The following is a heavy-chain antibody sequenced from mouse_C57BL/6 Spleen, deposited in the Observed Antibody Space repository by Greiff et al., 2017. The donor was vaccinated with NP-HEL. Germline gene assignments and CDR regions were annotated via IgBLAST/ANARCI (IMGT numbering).Heavy chain of an antibody. CDR3: ARNPYYGSIYYYAFEY. CDR1: GYTFTDYY. Sequence: QVQLQQSGPELVKPGASVKISCKASGYTFTDYYINWVKQRPGQGLEWIGWIFPGSGSTYYNEKFKGKSTLTVDKSSSTAYMVLSRLTTEDSAVYFCARNPYYGSIYYYAFEYWGKGTTVTASS. D-gene: IGHD1-1*01. V-gene: IGHV1-75*01. J-gene: IGHJ4*01. CDR2: IFPGSGST.